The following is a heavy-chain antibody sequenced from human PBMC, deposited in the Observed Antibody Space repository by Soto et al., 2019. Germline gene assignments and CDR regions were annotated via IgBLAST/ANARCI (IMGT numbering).Heavy chain of an antibody. J-gene: IGHJ6*02. Sequence: GGSLRLSCAASGFTFSSYGMHWVRQAPGKGLEWVAVISYDGSNKYYADSVKGRFTISRDNSKNTLYLQMNSLRAEDTAVYYCAKDARSGYSYGQPYYYYGMDVWGQGTTVTVSS. V-gene: IGHV3-30*18. CDR3: AKDARSGYSYGQPYYYYGMDV. CDR1: GFTFSSYG. CDR2: ISYDGSNK. D-gene: IGHD5-18*01.